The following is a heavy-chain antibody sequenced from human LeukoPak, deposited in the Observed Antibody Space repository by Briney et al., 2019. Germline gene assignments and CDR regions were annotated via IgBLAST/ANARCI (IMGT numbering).Heavy chain of an antibody. CDR1: EYTFTSYD. V-gene: IGHV1-8*01. CDR2: MNPNSGNT. CDR3: ARISSIVAATRHVVRGLDY. Sequence: ASVKVSCKASEYTFTSYDINWVRQATGQGLEWMGWMNPNSGNTGYAQKFQGRVTMTRNTSISTAYMELSSLRSEDTAVYYCARISSIVAATRHVVRGLDYWGQGTLVTVSS. D-gene: IGHD2-15*01. J-gene: IGHJ4*02.